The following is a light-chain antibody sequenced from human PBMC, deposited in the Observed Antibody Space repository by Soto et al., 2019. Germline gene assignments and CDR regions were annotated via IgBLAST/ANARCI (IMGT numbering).Light chain of an antibody. CDR3: MQALQTPLT. CDR1: QSLLHSNGYNY. Sequence: DIVMTQSPLSLPVTPGEPASISCRSSQSLLHSNGYNYFDWYLQKPGQSPQLLIYLGSNRASGVPDRFSGSGSGTDFTLKISRVEAEDVGFYYCMQALQTPLTFGGGTKVEIK. V-gene: IGKV2-28*01. CDR2: LGS. J-gene: IGKJ4*01.